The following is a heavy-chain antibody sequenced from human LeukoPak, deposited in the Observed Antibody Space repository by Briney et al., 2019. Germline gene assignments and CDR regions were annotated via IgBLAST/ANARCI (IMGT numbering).Heavy chain of an antibody. CDR3: ARRMGTFDP. CDR2: IYYSGST. J-gene: IGHJ5*02. D-gene: IGHD3-16*01. Sequence: PSETLSLTCTVSGGSISSTGYYWGWIRQPPGKGLEWIGSIYYSGSTNYNPSLKSRVTISVDTSKNQFSLKLSSVTAADTAVYYCARRMGTFDPWGQGTLVTVSS. V-gene: IGHV4-39*07. CDR1: GGSISSTGYY.